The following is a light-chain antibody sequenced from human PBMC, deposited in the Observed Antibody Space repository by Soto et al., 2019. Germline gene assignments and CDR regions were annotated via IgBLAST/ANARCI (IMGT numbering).Light chain of an antibody. J-gene: IGKJ2*01. CDR2: GAS. CDR1: QGIRTS. Sequence: DIQMIQSPSSLSASVGDTISVTCRASQGIRTSVHWYQHSPGQPPKLLVHGASNLHSGVPSRFSGSGSGTEFTLIISSLQPDDFGTYYCQQTYNVPYTFGQGT. CDR3: QQTYNVPYT. V-gene: IGKV1-39*01.